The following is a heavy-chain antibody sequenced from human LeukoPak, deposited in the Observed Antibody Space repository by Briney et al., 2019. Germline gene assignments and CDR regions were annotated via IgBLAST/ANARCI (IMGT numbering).Heavy chain of an antibody. CDR3: AKGRSRSGSYYNMLVY. CDR2: IKTDGSEK. Sequence: GGSLRLSCEGSGFTFSNYWMGWVRQAPGKGLQWVANIKTDGSEKYYVDSVKGRFTIFRDNAKNSLYLQMNSLRAEDTAVYYCAKGRSRSGSYYNMLVYWGQGTLVTVSS. CDR1: GFTFSNYW. J-gene: IGHJ4*02. D-gene: IGHD3-10*01. V-gene: IGHV3-7*03.